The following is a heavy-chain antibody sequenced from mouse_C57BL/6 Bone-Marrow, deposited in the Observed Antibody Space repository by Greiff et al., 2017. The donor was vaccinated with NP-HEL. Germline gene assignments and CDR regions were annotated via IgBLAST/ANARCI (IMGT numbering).Heavy chain of an antibody. CDR2: ISDGGSYT. CDR3: AREVATGAMDY. J-gene: IGHJ4*01. CDR1: GFTFSSYA. D-gene: IGHD1-1*02. Sequence: DVQLQESGGGLVKPGGSLKLSCAASGFTFSSYAMSWVRQTPEKRLEWVATISDGGSYTYYPDNVKGRFTISRDNAKNNLYLQMSHLKSEDTAMYYCAREVATGAMDYWGQGTSVTVSS. V-gene: IGHV5-4*01.